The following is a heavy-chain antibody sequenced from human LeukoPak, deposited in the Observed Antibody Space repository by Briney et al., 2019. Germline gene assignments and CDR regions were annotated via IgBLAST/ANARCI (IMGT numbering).Heavy chain of an antibody. CDR1: GGTFSSYA. CDR2: IITIFGTA. V-gene: IGHV1-69*05. CDR3: ATIAAGYCSSTSCPSI. D-gene: IGHD2-2*01. J-gene: IGHJ4*02. Sequence: SVKVSCKASGGTFSSYAISWVRQAPGQGLEWMGGIITIFGTANYAQKFQGRVTITTDESTSTAYMELSSLRSEDTAVYYCATIAAGYCSSTSCPSIWGQGTLVTVSS.